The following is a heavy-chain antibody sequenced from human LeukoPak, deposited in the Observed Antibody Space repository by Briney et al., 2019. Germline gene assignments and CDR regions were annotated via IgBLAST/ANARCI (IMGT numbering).Heavy chain of an antibody. V-gene: IGHV3-53*01. Sequence: PGGSLRLSCAASGFTVSSNYMNWVRQAPGKGLEWVSVIYSGGGTYYADSVKGRFTISRDNSKNTLYLQMNSLRAEDTAVYYCARFYPSYGYEGGFDYWGQGTLVTVSS. D-gene: IGHD3-16*01. CDR3: ARFYPSYGYEGGFDY. J-gene: IGHJ4*02. CDR1: GFTVSSNY. CDR2: IYSGGGT.